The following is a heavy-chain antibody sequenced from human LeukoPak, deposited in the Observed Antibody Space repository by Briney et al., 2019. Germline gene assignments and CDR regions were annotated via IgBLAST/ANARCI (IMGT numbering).Heavy chain of an antibody. J-gene: IGHJ4*02. V-gene: IGHV4-34*01. CDR2: INHSGST. Sequence: SETLSLSCAVYGGSFSGYYWSWIRQPTGKGLEWIGEINHSGSTNYNPSLKSRVTISVDTSKNQFSLKLSSVTAADTAVYYCARGCSSTSCYVQGDYWGQGTLVTVSS. CDR1: GGSFSGYY. CDR3: ARGCSSTSCYVQGDY. D-gene: IGHD2-2*01.